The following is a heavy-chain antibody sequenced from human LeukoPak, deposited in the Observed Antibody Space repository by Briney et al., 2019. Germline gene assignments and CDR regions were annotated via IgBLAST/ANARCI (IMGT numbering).Heavy chain of an antibody. J-gene: IGHJ4*02. CDR1: GGSISSGSYY. CDR3: ARAYYYDSSGYYYPHYFDY. V-gene: IGHV4-61*02. D-gene: IGHD3-22*01. CDR2: IYTSGST. Sequence: PSETLSLTCTVSGGSISSGSYYWSWIRQPAGKGLEWIGRIYTSGSTNYNPSLKSRVTISVDTSKDQFSLKLSSVTAADTAVYYCARAYYYDSSGYYYPHYFDYWGQGTLVTVSS.